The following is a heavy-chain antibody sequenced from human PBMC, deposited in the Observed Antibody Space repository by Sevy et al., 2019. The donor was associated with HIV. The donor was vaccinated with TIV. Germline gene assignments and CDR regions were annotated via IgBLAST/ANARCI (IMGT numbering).Heavy chain of an antibody. Sequence: ASVKVSCKTFGYTFKTYGISWVRQAPGQGLEWMGWISAYSGDTNFAQKFQGRVTMTTDTSTSTAYMELSSLRSDDTAVYFCARDKPQDVVIIPGSMWGGVDYWGQGTVVTVSS. V-gene: IGHV1-18*01. CDR2: ISAYSGDT. J-gene: IGHJ4*02. CDR3: ARDKPQDVVIIPGSMWGGVDY. CDR1: GYTFKTYG. D-gene: IGHD2-2*01.